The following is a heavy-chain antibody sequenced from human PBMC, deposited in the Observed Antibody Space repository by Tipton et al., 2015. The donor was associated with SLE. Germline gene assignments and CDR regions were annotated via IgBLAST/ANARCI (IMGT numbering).Heavy chain of an antibody. CDR1: GGSISSYY. J-gene: IGHJ4*02. Sequence: TLSLTCTVSGGSISSYYWSWIRQPPGKGLEWIGYIYYSGSTNYNPSLKRRVTILVDTSKNQFSLKLSSVTAADTAVYYCATHSSRTGDYWGQGTLVTVSS. V-gene: IGHV4-59*07. D-gene: IGHD6-13*01. CDR2: IYYSGST. CDR3: ATHSSRTGDY.